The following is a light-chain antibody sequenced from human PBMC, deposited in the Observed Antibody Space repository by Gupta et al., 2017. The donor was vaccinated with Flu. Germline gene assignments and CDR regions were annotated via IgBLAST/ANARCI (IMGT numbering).Light chain of an antibody. Sequence: QSAPTQPPSVSGSPGQSVTISCTGTSSDVGSSNRVSWYQQRPGKAPKLILYDVTERPSGVPDRFSGSKSGNTASLSISGLQADDEADYYCSSHAGRVTWLFGTGTTVTVL. CDR1: SSDVGSSNR. CDR3: SSHAGRVTWL. J-gene: IGLJ1*01. CDR2: DVT. V-gene: IGLV2-11*01.